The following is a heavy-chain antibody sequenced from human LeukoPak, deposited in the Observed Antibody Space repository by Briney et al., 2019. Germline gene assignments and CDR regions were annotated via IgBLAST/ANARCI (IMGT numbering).Heavy chain of an antibody. CDR3: VREEAHTYNFDF. D-gene: IGHD5-18*01. J-gene: IGHJ4*02. CDR1: GYTFTIYY. Sequence: ASVKVSCKASGYTFTIYYMHWVRQAPGQGLEWVGILKSSGDTTVYAQKFQGRVTVTRDTSTSTVYMELSSLSSEDTALYYCVREEAHTYNFDFWGPGTLVTVSS. CDR2: LKSSGDTT. V-gene: IGHV1-46*01.